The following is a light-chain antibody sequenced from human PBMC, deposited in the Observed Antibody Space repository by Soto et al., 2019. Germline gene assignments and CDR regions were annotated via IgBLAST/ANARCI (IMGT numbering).Light chain of an antibody. CDR2: GAS. J-gene: IGKJ5*01. Sequence: ENVLTQSPGTLSLSPRERATLSCRAIQTVSSYLTWYQQRPGQAPRLLIYGASKRATGIPDRFSGSGSGTDFTLTISRLEPEDFALYYCQQYGTSPITFGQGTRLEIK. CDR3: QQYGTSPIT. V-gene: IGKV3-20*01. CDR1: QTVSSY.